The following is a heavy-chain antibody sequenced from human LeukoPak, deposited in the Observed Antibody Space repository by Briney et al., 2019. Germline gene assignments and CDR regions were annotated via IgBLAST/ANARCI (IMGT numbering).Heavy chain of an antibody. CDR1: GFTFSSYG. Sequence: GGSLRLSCAASGFTFSSYGMHWVRQAPGKGLEWVAVISYDGSNKYYADSVKGRFTISRDNSKNTLYLQMNSLRAEDMAVYYCARGIYYFDYWGQGTLVTVSS. CDR3: ARGIYYFDY. V-gene: IGHV3-30*03. J-gene: IGHJ4*02. CDR2: ISYDGSNK.